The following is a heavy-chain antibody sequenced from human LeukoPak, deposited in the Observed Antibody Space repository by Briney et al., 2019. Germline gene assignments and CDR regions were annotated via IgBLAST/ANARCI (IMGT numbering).Heavy chain of an antibody. CDR2: IGSGGSGGT. CDR3: AKRGSDTTTCSYYFDY. Sequence: GGSLRLSCAASGFTFSSYSMSWVRQVPGKGLEWVSVIGSGGSGGTSYADSVRGRFTMSRDDSKNTLFLQMNSLRAEDTAVYYCAKRGSDTTTCSYYFDYWGRGTLVTVSS. D-gene: IGHD2-2*01. CDR1: GFTFSSYS. V-gene: IGHV3-23*01. J-gene: IGHJ4*02.